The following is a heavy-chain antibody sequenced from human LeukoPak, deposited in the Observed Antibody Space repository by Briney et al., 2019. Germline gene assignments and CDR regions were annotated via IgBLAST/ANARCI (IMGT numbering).Heavy chain of an antibody. V-gene: IGHV3-11*01. CDR2: ISSSGSTI. J-gene: IGHJ4*02. CDR3: AKDRGIATYFDY. Sequence: GGSLRFSCAASGFTFSDYYMSWIRQAPGKGLEWVSYISSSGSTIYYADSVKGRFTISRDNSKNTLYLQMNSLRAEDTAVYYCAKDRGIATYFDYWGQGTLVTVSS. D-gene: IGHD3-3*01. CDR1: GFTFSDYY.